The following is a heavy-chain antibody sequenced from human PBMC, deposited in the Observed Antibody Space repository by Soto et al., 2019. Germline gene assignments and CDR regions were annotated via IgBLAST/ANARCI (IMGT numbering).Heavy chain of an antibody. CDR2: INSDGSST. Sequence: GGSLRLSCAASGFTFSSYWIHWVRQAPGKGLVWVSRINSDGSSTTYADSVKGRFTISRDNAKNTLYLQMTSLRAEDTAVYYCARVSREVVPAAIDYSGQGTLVTVSS. D-gene: IGHD2-2*01. V-gene: IGHV3-74*01. CDR3: ARVSREVVPAAIDY. CDR1: GFTFSSYW. J-gene: IGHJ4*02.